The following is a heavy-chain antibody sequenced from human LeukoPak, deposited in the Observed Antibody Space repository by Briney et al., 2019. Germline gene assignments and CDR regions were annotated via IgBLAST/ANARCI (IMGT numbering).Heavy chain of an antibody. J-gene: IGHJ4*02. CDR1: GGSISGYY. D-gene: IGHD1-14*01. Sequence: SETLSLTCAVSGGSISGYYWSWIRQPAGRGLEWIGRIYINGNTNYNPSLKRLVTLSVDTSKNQFSLRLNSVTAADTAVYYCAREGPTGNLDYWGQGTLVTVSS. CDR2: IYINGNT. CDR3: AREGPTGNLDY. V-gene: IGHV4-4*07.